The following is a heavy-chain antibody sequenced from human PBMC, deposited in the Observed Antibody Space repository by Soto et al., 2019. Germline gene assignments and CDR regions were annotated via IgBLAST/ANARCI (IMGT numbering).Heavy chain of an antibody. CDR1: GYTFTSYA. CDR3: ARGRGYSYGRYYFDY. J-gene: IGHJ4*02. Sequence: QVQLVQSGAEVKKPGASVKVSCKASGYTFTSYAMHWVRQAPGQRLEWMGWINAGNGNTKYSQKFQGRVTITRDTSASTAYMELSSLRSEDTAVYYSARGRGYSYGRYYFDYWGQGTLVTVSS. V-gene: IGHV1-3*01. D-gene: IGHD5-18*01. CDR2: INAGNGNT.